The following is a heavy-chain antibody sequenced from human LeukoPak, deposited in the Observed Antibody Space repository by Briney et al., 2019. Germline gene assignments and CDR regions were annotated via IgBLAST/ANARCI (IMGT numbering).Heavy chain of an antibody. CDR1: GGTYTSYA. Sequence: ASVKVSCKASGGTYTSYAISWVRQAPGQGLEWMGRIIPILGISNYAQKFQGRVTIKSTSTAYMELSSLRSEDTAVYCCARGSGYDLGYWGLGTLVTVSS. CDR2: IIPILGIS. D-gene: IGHD5-12*01. V-gene: IGHV1-69*04. J-gene: IGHJ4*02. CDR3: ARGSGYDLGY.